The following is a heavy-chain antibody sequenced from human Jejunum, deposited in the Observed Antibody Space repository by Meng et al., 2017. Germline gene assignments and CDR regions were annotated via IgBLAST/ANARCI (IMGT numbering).Heavy chain of an antibody. CDR3: ARENYYRSEVLGAFDI. CDR2: TSPVESEK. D-gene: IGHD3-10*01. J-gene: IGHJ3*02. V-gene: IGHV3-30*04. CDR1: GFAFSSFA. Sequence: GESLKISCAGSGFAFSSFAMNWVRQAPGKGLEWVAVTSPVESEKYYADSAKGRFTISRDNSKDTLFLQMNSLRAEDTAIYYCARENYYRSEVLGAFDIWGQGTMVTVSS.